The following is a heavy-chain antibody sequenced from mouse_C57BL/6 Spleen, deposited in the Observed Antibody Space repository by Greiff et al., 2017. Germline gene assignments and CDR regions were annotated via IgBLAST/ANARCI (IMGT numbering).Heavy chain of an antibody. D-gene: IGHD1-1*01. CDR1: GYTFTSYW. Sequence: VQLQQPGAELVKPGASVKMSCKASGYTFTSYWITWVKQRPGQGLEWIGDIYPGSGSTNYNEKFKSKATLTVDTSSSTAYMQLSSLTSEDSAVYYCARKRDYYGGDYYAMDYWGQGTSVTVSS. J-gene: IGHJ4*01. CDR3: ARKRDYYGGDYYAMDY. CDR2: IYPGSGST. V-gene: IGHV1-55*01.